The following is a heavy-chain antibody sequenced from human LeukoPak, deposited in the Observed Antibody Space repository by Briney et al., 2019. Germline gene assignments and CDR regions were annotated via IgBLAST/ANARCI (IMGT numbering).Heavy chain of an antibody. J-gene: IGHJ6*03. CDR3: ATPYSSSSRGRVGYYYYMDV. V-gene: IGHV3-11*04. D-gene: IGHD6-6*01. Sequence: PGGSLRLSCAASGFTFSDYYMSWIRQAPGKGLEWVSYISSSGSTIYYADSVKGRFTISRDNAKNSLYLQMNSLRAEDTAVYYCATPYSSSSRGRVGYYYYMDVWGKGTTVAVSS. CDR2: ISSSGSTI. CDR1: GFTFSDYY.